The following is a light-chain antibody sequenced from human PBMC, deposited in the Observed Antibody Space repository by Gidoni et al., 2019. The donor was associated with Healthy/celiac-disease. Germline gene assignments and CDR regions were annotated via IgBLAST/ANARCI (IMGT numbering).Light chain of an antibody. V-gene: IGKV1-39*01. CDR3: QQSYSTPWT. Sequence: DIQMTQFPSSLSASVGDRVTITCRASQSISSYLNWYQQKPGKAPKLLIYAASYLHSGVPSRFSGGGPGTDFTLTISSLQPEDFATYYCQQSYSTPWTFGQGTKVEIK. CDR2: AAS. CDR1: QSISSY. J-gene: IGKJ1*01.